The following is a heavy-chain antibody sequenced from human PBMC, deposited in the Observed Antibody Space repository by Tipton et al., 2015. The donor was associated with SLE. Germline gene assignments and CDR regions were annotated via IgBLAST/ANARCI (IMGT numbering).Heavy chain of an antibody. CDR1: GGSIGSSTYY. J-gene: IGHJ6*03. V-gene: IGHV4-39*07. D-gene: IGHD1-1*01. Sequence: TLSLTYTVSGGSIGSSTYYWGWIRQPPGKGLEWIGSIYYSGSTYYRPSLKSRVTISVDTSKNQFSLKLNSLTAADTAVYYCARSRIGLGYNYDMDVWGKGTTVTVSS. CDR2: IYYSGST. CDR3: ARSRIGLGYNYDMDV.